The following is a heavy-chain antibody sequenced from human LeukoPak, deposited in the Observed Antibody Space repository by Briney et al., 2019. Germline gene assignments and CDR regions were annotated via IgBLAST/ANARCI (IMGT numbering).Heavy chain of an antibody. CDR1: GDSITSSSYY. CDR2: IYYSGTT. V-gene: IGHV4-39*01. CDR3: ARTSGPWGNWFDP. D-gene: IGHD5-12*01. J-gene: IGHJ5*02. Sequence: TSETLSLTSTLAGDSITSSSYYWGWIRQPPGKGLEWIGSIYYSGTTYYSPSLKSRVTISLDTSKNQFSLNLSSVTAADTAVYYCARTSGPWGNWFDPWGQGTLVTVSS.